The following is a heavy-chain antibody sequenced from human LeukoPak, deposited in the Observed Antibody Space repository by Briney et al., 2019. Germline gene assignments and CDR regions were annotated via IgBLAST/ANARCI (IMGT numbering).Heavy chain of an antibody. CDR2: INPSGGST. J-gene: IGHJ4*02. D-gene: IGHD3-22*01. V-gene: IGHV1-46*01. Sequence: ASVKVSCKASGYTFTSYYMHWVRQAPGQGLEWMGIINPSGGSTSYAQKFQGRVTMTRDMSTSTVYMELSSLRSEDTAVYYCAVPDYYDSSGYYFDYWGQGTLVTVSS. CDR1: GYTFTSYY. CDR3: AVPDYYDSSGYYFDY.